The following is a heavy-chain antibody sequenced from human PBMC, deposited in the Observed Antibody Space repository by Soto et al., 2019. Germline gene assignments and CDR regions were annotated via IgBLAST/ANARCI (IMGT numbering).Heavy chain of an antibody. Sequence: QVQLVQSGAEVKKPGASVKVSCKASGYTFTSYYMHWVRQAPGQGLEWMGIINPSGGSTSYAQKFQGRVTMTRDTSTSTVCRELSSLRSEDADVYYFERVPIVVVPSAILSGGSVFDYWGQGTLVPVSS. CDR3: ERVPIVVVPSAILSGGSVFDY. D-gene: IGHD2-2*01. CDR1: GYTFTSYY. V-gene: IGHV1-46*01. J-gene: IGHJ4*02. CDR2: INPSGGST.